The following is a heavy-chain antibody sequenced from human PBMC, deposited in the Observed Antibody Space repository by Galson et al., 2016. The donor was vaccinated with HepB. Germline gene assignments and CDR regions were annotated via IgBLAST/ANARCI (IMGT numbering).Heavy chain of an antibody. CDR3: ARAGGGYYDFWFDY. CDR1: GFPFSSYG. J-gene: IGHJ4*02. D-gene: IGHD3-3*01. Sequence: SLRLSCAASGFPFSSYGMHWVRQAPGKGLEWVSIIYSDGGTYYADSVKGRFTISRDNSKSTLYLQMNSLRAEDTAVYYCARAGGGYYDFWFDYWGQGTLVAVSS. CDR2: IYSDGGT. V-gene: IGHV3-NL1*01.